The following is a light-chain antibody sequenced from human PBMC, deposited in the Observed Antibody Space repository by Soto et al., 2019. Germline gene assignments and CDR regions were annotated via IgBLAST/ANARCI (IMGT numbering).Light chain of an antibody. CDR3: QQYGGSPLT. Sequence: IVLAQSPATLSLSPGERATISCRASHSVANNYLAWYQQKHGQAPRLIIFAASSRATGVPHRFSASGSGTDFTLTISRLEPEDFAVYYCQQYGGSPLTFGGGTKVYIK. CDR1: HSVANNY. V-gene: IGKV3-20*01. CDR2: AAS. J-gene: IGKJ4*01.